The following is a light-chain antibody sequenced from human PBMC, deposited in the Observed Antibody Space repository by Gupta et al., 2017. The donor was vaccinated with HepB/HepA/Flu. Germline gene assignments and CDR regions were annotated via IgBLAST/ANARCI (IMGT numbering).Light chain of an antibody. V-gene: IGLV1-44*01. J-gene: IGLJ2*01. CDR1: SSNIGSNT. CDR2: SNK. Sequence: QSVLTQPPSASGTPGQRVTISCSGSSSNIGSNTVNWYQQLPGTAPKLLIYSNKQRPSGVPDRFSGSKSGTSASLAISGLQSEDEADYYCAAWDDSLNGRMVFGGGTKLTV. CDR3: AAWDDSLNGRMV.